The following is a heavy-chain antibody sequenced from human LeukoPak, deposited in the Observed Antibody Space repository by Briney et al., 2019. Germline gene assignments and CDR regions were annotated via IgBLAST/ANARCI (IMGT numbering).Heavy chain of an antibody. J-gene: IGHJ3*02. CDR2: VSGHGDTT. V-gene: IGHV3-23*01. CDR3: ARGWNTTPRSGFDI. D-gene: IGHD1/OR15-1a*01. Sequence: GGSLRLSCAASGFSFTDYAMSWARQPPGKGLEWVSAVSGHGDTTDYVDSVKGRFTISRDNVKNTLFLQMNSLGAEDTALYYCARGWNTTPRSGFDIWGLGTMVTASS. CDR1: GFSFTDYA.